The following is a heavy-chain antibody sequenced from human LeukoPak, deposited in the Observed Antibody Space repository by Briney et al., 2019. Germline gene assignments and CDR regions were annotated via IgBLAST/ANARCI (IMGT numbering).Heavy chain of an antibody. J-gene: IGHJ5*02. CDR1: GFTFSSYS. Sequence: SGGSLRLSRAASGFTFSSYSMNWVRQAPGKGLEWVSSISSSSSYIYYADSVKGRFTISRDNAKNSLYLQMNSLRAEDTAVYYCARGHNWNNWFDPWGQGTLVTVSS. D-gene: IGHD1-20*01. CDR2: ISSSSSYI. CDR3: ARGHNWNNWFDP. V-gene: IGHV3-21*01.